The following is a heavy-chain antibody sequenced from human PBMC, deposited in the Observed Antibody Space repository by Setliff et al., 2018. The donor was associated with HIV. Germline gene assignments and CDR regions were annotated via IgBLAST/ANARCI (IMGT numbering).Heavy chain of an antibody. V-gene: IGHV1-18*01. CDR3: ARVPNRGEFYYYYYYIDV. CDR2: ISGYNGNT. D-gene: IGHD3-16*01. J-gene: IGHJ6*03. CDR1: GYNLVSYD. Sequence: ASVKVSCKASGYNLVSYDISWVRQAPGQGLEWMGWISGYNGNTNYAEEFRGRVTMTTDTSTSTVYMELRSLRSDDTAVYYCARVPNRGEFYYYYYYIDVWGKGTTVTVSS.